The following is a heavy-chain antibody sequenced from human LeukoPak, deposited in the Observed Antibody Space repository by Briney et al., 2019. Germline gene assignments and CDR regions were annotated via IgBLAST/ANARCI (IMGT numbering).Heavy chain of an antibody. CDR3: ARMTAANWFDP. J-gene: IGHJ5*02. Sequence: SETLSLTCTVSGGSISSYYWSWIRQPPGKGLEWIGYIYYSGSTNYNPSLKSRVTISVDTSKNQFSLKLSSVTAADTAVYYCARMTAANWFDPWGQGILVTVSS. D-gene: IGHD6-25*01. CDR2: IYYSGST. CDR1: GGSISSYY. V-gene: IGHV4-59*08.